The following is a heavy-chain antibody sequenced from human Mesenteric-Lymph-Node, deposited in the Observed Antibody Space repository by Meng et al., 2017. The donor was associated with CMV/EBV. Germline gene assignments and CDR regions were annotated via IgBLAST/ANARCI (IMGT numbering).Heavy chain of an antibody. CDR3: ARVYGQNWFDP. D-gene: IGHD2-8*01. CDR2: IYYSGST. J-gene: IGHJ5*02. Sequence: GSLRLSCTVSGGSISSSYYWGWIRQPPGKGLEWIGNIYYSGSTYYNPSLKSRVTISVDTSKSQFSLKLSSVTAADTAVYYCARVYGQNWFDPWGQGTLVTVSS. V-gene: IGHV4-39*07. CDR1: GGSISSSYY.